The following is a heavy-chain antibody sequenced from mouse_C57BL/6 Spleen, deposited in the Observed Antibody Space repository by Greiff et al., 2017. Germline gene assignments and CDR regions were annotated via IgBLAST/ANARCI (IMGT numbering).Heavy chain of an antibody. CDR1: GYTFTDYY. J-gene: IGHJ2*01. V-gene: IGHV1-26*01. D-gene: IGHD1-1*01. CDR2: INPNNGGT. CDR3: ARRGNYGSSRY. Sequence: EVQLQQSGPELVKPGASVKISCKASGYTFTDYYMNWVKQSHGKSLEWIGDINPNNGGTSYNQKFKGKATLTVDKSSSTAYMELRSLTSEDSAVYYCARRGNYGSSRYWGQGTTLTVSS.